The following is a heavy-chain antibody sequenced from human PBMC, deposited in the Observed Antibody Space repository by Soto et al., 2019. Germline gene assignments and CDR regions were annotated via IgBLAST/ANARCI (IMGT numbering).Heavy chain of an antibody. D-gene: IGHD6-6*01. Sequence: QVQLQESGPGLVKPSQTLSLTCTVSGGSISSGGYCWSWIRQHPGKGLEWIGYIYYSGSTYYNPSLKSRVTISVDTSKNQFSLKLSSVTAADTAVYYCARDNGYSSSASDAFDIWGQGTMVTVSS. V-gene: IGHV4-31*03. J-gene: IGHJ3*02. CDR3: ARDNGYSSSASDAFDI. CDR1: GGSISSGGYC. CDR2: IYYSGST.